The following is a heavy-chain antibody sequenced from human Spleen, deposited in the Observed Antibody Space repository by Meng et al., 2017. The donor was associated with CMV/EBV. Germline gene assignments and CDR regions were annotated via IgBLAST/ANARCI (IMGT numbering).Heavy chain of an antibody. V-gene: IGHV1-2*02. J-gene: IGHJ4*02. CDR3: AREAAGVGATTSVLGYYFDY. CDR1: GYTFTGYY. Sequence: ASVKVSCKASGYTFTGYYMHWVRQAPGQGLEWMGWINPNSGGTNYAQKFQGRVTMTRDTSISTAYMELSRLRSDDTAVYYCAREAAGVGATTSVLGYYFDYWGQGTLVTVSS. D-gene: IGHD1-26*01. CDR2: INPNSGGT.